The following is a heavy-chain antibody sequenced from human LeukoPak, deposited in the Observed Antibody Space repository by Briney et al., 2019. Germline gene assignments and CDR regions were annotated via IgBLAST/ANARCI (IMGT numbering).Heavy chain of an antibody. CDR1: GGSISSYY. V-gene: IGHV4-59*05. Sequence: PSETLSLTCTVSGGSISSYYWSWIRQPPGKGLEWIGSIYYSGSTYYNPSLKSRVTISVDTSKNQFSLKLSSVTAADTAVYYCASSGVAGTLNWFDPWGQGTLVTVSS. CDR2: IYYSGST. D-gene: IGHD6-19*01. J-gene: IGHJ5*02. CDR3: ASSGVAGTLNWFDP.